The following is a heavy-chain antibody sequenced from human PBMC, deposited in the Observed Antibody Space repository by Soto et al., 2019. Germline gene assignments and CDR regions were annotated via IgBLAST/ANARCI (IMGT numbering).Heavy chain of an antibody. Sequence: PSETLSLTCTVSGGAVSNGMYYWSWIRQPPGKGLEWIGNVYFTGSTNYNPSLKSRVTISVDTSKNQFSLKLSSVTAADTAVYYCASYYDFWSGYYGVWGQGTTVTVSS. CDR2: VYFTGST. J-gene: IGHJ6*02. CDR1: GGAVSNGMYY. D-gene: IGHD3-3*01. V-gene: IGHV4-61*01. CDR3: ASYYDFWSGYYGV.